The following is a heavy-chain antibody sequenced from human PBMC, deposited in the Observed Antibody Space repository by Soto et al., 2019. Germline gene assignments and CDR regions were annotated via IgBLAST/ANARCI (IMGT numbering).Heavy chain of an antibody. CDR3: ARDSYYDILTGYHGEFDY. V-gene: IGHV3-11*01. D-gene: IGHD3-9*01. CDR2: ISSSGSTI. J-gene: IGHJ4*02. CDR1: GFTFSDYY. Sequence: GGSLRLSCSASGFTFSDYYMSWIRQAPGKGLEWVSYISSSGSTIDYTDSVKGRFTISRDNAKNSLYLQMNSLRAEDTAVYYCARDSYYDILTGYHGEFDYWGQGTLVTVSS.